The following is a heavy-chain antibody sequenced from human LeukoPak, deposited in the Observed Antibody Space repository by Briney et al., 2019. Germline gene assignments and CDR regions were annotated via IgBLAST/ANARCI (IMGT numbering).Heavy chain of an antibody. V-gene: IGHV4-31*03. CDR1: GGSISSGGYC. CDR2: IYYSGST. Sequence: SQTLSLTCTVSGGSISSGGYCWSWIRQHPGKGLEWIGYIYYSGSTYYNPSLKSRVTISVDTSKNQFSLKLSSVTAADTAVYYCASRPGIAVAGTGWFDPWGQGTLVTVSS. D-gene: IGHD6-19*01. CDR3: ASRPGIAVAGTGWFDP. J-gene: IGHJ5*02.